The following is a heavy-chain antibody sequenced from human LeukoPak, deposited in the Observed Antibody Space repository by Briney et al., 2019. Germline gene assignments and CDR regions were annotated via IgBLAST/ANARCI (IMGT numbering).Heavy chain of an antibody. J-gene: IGHJ6*03. D-gene: IGHD3-3*01. CDR1: GGSISSYY. Sequence: SETLSLTCTVSGGSISSYYWSWIRQPPGKGLEGIGYIYYSGSTNYNPSLKSRVTISVDTSKNQFSLKLSSVTAADTAVYYCARIETYYDFWSGYSGYYYYMDVWGKGTTVTVSS. CDR3: ARIETYYDFWSGYSGYYYYMDV. V-gene: IGHV4-59*01. CDR2: IYYSGST.